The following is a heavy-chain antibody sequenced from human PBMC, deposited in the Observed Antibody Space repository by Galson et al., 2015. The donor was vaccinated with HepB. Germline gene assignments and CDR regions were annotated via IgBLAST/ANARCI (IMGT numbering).Heavy chain of an antibody. CDR3: ARDSRRGEGTGEGY. Sequence: SLRLSCAASGFTFSSYGMHWVRQAPGKGLEWVAVIWYDGSNKYYADSVKGRFTISRDNSKDTLYLQMNSLRAEDTAVYYCARDSRRGEGTGEGYWGQGTLVTVSS. J-gene: IGHJ4*02. V-gene: IGHV3-33*08. CDR1: GFTFSSYG. D-gene: IGHD3-10*01. CDR2: IWYDGSNK.